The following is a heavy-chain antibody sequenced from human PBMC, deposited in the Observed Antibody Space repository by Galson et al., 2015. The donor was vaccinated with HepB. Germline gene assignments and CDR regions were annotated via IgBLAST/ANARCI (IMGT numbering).Heavy chain of an antibody. CDR1: GCTFSGYY. D-gene: IGHD3-16*01. CDR3: ARISRPGGWGRAFDV. V-gene: IGHV3-11*01. Sequence: SLRLSCAASGCTFSGYYMPWVGQAPGKGLEWLSDICTHYRHKYHTHSVRGRFTISRDDSNNSLFLQVSSLTVEDTAIYYCARISRPGGWGRAFDVWGQGSMITVSS. J-gene: IGHJ3*01. CDR2: ICTHYRHK.